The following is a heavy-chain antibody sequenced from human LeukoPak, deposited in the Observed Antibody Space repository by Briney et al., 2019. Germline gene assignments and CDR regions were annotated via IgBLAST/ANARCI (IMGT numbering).Heavy chain of an antibody. CDR2: IYSGGST. J-gene: IGHJ5*02. Sequence: PGGSLRLSCAASGFTVSSNYMSWVRQAPGKGLEWVSVIYSGGSTYYADSVKGRFTISRDNAKNSLYLQMNSLRAEDTAVYYCARDLYYYDSSGPNWFDPWGQGTLVTVSS. V-gene: IGHV3-66*01. CDR1: GFTVSSNY. CDR3: ARDLYYYDSSGPNWFDP. D-gene: IGHD3-22*01.